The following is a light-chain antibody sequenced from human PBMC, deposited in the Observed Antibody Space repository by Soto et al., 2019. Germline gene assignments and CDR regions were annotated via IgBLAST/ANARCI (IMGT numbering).Light chain of an antibody. CDR3: QQYNNWPYT. CDR2: GAS. J-gene: IGKJ2*01. V-gene: IGKV3-15*01. CDR1: QSVSNN. Sequence: ELVLTQSPGTLSLSPGDRATLSCRASQSVSNNYLAWYQQKPGQAPRLLIYGASTRATDIPDRLSGSGSGTEFALTISSLQSEDFALFYCQQYNNWPYTXGQGTKVDIK.